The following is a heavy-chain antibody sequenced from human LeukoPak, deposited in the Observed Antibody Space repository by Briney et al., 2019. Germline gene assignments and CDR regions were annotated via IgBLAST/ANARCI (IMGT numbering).Heavy chain of an antibody. CDR2: IDSSGRGA. V-gene: IGHV3-23*05. J-gene: IGHJ5*02. D-gene: IGHD6-19*01. Sequence: GGSLRLSCAASGFTFSGYTMSWVRQAPGEGLEWVSAIDSSGRGAHYAYSVKGRFTISIADSKNNLYLQMNSMSAETTAAYFCARPGVAVTGTRWFDPWGQGTLVTVSS. CDR3: ARPGVAVTGTRWFDP. CDR1: GFTFSGYT.